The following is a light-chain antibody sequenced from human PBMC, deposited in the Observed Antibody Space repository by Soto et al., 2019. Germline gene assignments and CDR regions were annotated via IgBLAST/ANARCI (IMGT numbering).Light chain of an antibody. CDR1: QSVSNV. Sequence: DIQMTQSPSTLSASVGDRVTISCRASQSVSNVLAWCQQKPGRAPKRLIFDIATLASGVPSRFSGSGRGSGTEFPLTISSLQPDDFATYYCQQYNTYSWTFGQGTKVDIK. V-gene: IGKV1-5*01. CDR2: DIA. J-gene: IGKJ1*01. CDR3: QQYNTYSWT.